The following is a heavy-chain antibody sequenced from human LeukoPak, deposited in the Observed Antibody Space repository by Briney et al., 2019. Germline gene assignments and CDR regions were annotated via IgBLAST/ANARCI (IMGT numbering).Heavy chain of an antibody. V-gene: IGHV3-21*01. Sequence: GGSLRFSCAASGFTFSSYSMNWVRQAPGKGLEWVSSISSSSSYIYYADSVKGRFTISRDNAKNSLYLQMNSLRAEDTAVYYCARDYYDSSGSNSFDYWGQGTLVTVSS. D-gene: IGHD3-22*01. CDR3: ARDYYDSSGSNSFDY. CDR1: GFTFSSYS. CDR2: ISSSSSYI. J-gene: IGHJ4*02.